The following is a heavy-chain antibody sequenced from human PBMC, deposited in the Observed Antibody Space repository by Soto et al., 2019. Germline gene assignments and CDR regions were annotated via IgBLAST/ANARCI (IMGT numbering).Heavy chain of an antibody. CDR2: IKQDGSEK. V-gene: IGHV3-7*01. Sequence: EVQLVESGGGLGQPGGSLRLSCAASGFTFSSYWMSWVRQAPGKGLEWVANIKQDGSEKYYVDSVKGRFTISRDNAKNSLYLQMNSLRAEDTAVYYCARDCGGDCYSYYYYGMDVWGQGTTVTVSS. CDR3: ARDCGGDCYSYYYYGMDV. CDR1: GFTFSSYW. D-gene: IGHD2-21*02. J-gene: IGHJ6*02.